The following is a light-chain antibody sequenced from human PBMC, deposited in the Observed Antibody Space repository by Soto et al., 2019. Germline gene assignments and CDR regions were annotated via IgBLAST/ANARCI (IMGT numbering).Light chain of an antibody. Sequence: DIQMTQCPSTLSASVGGRVTITCRASQSISSYLAWYQQKPGKAPKLLIFAASSLQSGVPSRFSGSESGTDFTLTISSLQPEDFATYYCQQSYSTPQTFGQGTKVDIK. CDR3: QQSYSTPQT. J-gene: IGKJ1*01. CDR1: QSISSY. V-gene: IGKV1-39*01. CDR2: AAS.